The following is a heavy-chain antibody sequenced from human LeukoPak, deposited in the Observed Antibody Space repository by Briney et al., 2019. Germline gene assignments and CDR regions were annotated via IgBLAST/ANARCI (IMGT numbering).Heavy chain of an antibody. Sequence: GGSLRLSCAASGFTFSSYGMHWVRQAPGKGLEWVAVIWYDGSNKCYADSVKGRFTISRDNSKNTLYLQMNSLRAEDTAVYYCARGGTAAAVIYFQHWGQGTLVTVSS. CDR3: ARGGTAAAVIYFQH. V-gene: IGHV3-33*01. CDR2: IWYDGSNK. J-gene: IGHJ1*01. CDR1: GFTFSSYG. D-gene: IGHD6-13*01.